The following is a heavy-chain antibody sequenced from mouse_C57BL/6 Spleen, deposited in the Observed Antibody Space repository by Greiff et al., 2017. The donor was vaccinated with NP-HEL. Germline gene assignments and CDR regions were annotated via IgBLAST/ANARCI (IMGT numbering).Heavy chain of an antibody. CDR3: TEWARFDY. J-gene: IGHJ2*01. Sequence: EVKLVESGGGLVQPGGSMKLSCVASGFTFSNYWMNWVRQSPEKGLEWVAQIRLKSDNYATHYAESVKGRFTISRYDSKSSVYLQMNNLRAEDTGIYYCTEWARFDYWGQGTTLTVSS. V-gene: IGHV6-3*01. CDR2: IRLKSDNYAT. CDR1: GFTFSNYW.